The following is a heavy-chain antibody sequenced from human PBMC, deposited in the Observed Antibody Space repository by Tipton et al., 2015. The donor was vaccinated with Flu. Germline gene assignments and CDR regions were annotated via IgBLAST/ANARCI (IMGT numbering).Heavy chain of an antibody. Sequence: SLRLSCAASGFTFSDYYMSWIRLAPGKGLEWVSHISSSGSSINYADSVKGRFTISRDNAKNSLYLQMNSLRAEDTAVYYCARGPLPDSNWYNGMDVWGQGTTVTVSS. CDR2: ISSSGSSI. J-gene: IGHJ6*02. V-gene: IGHV3-11*01. CDR3: ARGPLPDSNWYNGMDV. CDR1: GFTFSDYY. D-gene: IGHD6-13*01.